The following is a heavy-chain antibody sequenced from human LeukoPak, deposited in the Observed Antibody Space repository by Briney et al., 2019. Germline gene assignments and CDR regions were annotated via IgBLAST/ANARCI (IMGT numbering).Heavy chain of an antibody. V-gene: IGHV4-34*01. J-gene: IGHJ4*02. Sequence: SETLSLTCAVYGGSFSPYYWSWIRQPPGKGLEWIGEINHSGSTNYSPSLKSRVTISVDTSKNQFSLRLSPVTAADTAVYYCARGGFYCGGDCYVDYWGQGTLVTVSS. D-gene: IGHD2-21*02. CDR2: INHSGST. CDR3: ARGGFYCGGDCYVDY. CDR1: GGSFSPYY.